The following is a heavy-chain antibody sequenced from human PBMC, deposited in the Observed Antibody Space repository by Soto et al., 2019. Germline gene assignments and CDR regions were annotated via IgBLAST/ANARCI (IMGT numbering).Heavy chain of an antibody. V-gene: IGHV4-61*01. CDR2: IYYTGST. CDR1: GGSVSSESHY. D-gene: IGHD2-21*01. J-gene: IGHJ4*02. CDR3: AKGSRETATCCGED. Sequence: QVQLQESGPGLVKPSETLSLTCTVSGGSVSSESHYWSWIRQTPGKGLEWIGYIYYTGSTNYNPSLKGRVTMSVDTSRDQVSLRLRSVTRADTAVYYCAKGSRETATCCGEDWGQGTLVTVSS.